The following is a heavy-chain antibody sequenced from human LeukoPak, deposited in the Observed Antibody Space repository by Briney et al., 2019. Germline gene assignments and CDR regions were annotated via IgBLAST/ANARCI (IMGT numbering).Heavy chain of an antibody. CDR1: GFTFSDYW. D-gene: IGHD5-24*01. Sequence: PGGSLRLSCAASGFTFSDYWIDWVRQAPGKGLEWEANIKKDGSDKYFLESVKGRFTISRDNAKKSLYLQMNNLRAEDTAVYYCARNRGWQQFDCWGQGTLVTVSS. V-gene: IGHV3-7*01. CDR3: ARNRGWQQFDC. CDR2: IKKDGSDK. J-gene: IGHJ4*02.